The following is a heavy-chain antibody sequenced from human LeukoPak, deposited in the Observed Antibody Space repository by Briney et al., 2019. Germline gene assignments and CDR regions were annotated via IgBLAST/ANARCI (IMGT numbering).Heavy chain of an antibody. Sequence: GASVKVPCKASGYTFTSYSLTWVRQAPGQGLEWMGWISTYNGNTNYAQKVQGRVTMTTDTSTSTAYMELRSLRSDDTAVYYCARGLGVPYYDSSGYYADYWGQGTLVTVSS. D-gene: IGHD3-22*01. J-gene: IGHJ4*02. V-gene: IGHV1-18*01. CDR3: ARGLGVPYYDSSGYYADY. CDR2: ISTYNGNT. CDR1: GYTFTSYS.